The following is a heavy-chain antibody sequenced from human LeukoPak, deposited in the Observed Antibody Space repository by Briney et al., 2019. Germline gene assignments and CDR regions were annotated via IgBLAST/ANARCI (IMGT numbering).Heavy chain of an antibody. CDR1: GFTFTSSA. Sequence: SVKVSCKASGFTFTSSAVQWVRQARGPRLEWVGWIVVGSGSTNYAQKFQERVTITRDMSTSTAYMELSSLRSEDTAVYYCAADYCSGGSCYLLDYYYYGMDVWGKGTTVTVSS. V-gene: IGHV1-58*01. CDR3: AADYCSGGSCYLLDYYYYGMDV. CDR2: IVVGSGST. J-gene: IGHJ6*04. D-gene: IGHD2-15*01.